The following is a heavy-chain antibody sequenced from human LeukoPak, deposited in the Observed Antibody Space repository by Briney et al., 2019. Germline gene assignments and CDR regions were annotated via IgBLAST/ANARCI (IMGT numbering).Heavy chain of an antibody. J-gene: IGHJ3*02. D-gene: IGHD6-19*01. CDR2: INHSGST. CDR3: ARGSYSSGWYRGSAFDI. Sequence: GSLRLSCAASGFTVSSNYMSWVRQAPGKGLEWIGEINHSGSTNYNPSLKSRVTISVDTSKNQFSLKLSSVTAADTAVYYCARGSYSSGWYRGSAFDIWGQGTMVTVSP. CDR1: GFTVSSNY. V-gene: IGHV4-34*01.